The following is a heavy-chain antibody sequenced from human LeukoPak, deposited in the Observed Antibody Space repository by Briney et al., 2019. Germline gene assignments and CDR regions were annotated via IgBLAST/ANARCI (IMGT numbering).Heavy chain of an antibody. D-gene: IGHD4-23*01. CDR2: INSDKSST. Sequence: GGSLRLSCAASGFTFSTYWMHWVRQAPGKGLVWVSRINSDKSSTNYADSVKGRFTISGDNAKNTLYLQMNSLRVEDTAVYYCASGYSSDYGGNAYWGQGTLVAVSS. J-gene: IGHJ4*02. CDR1: GFTFSTYW. V-gene: IGHV3-74*01. CDR3: ASGYSSDYGGNAY.